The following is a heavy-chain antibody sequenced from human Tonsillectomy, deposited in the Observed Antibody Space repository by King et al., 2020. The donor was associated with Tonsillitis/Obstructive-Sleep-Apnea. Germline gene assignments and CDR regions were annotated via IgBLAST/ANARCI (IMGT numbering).Heavy chain of an antibody. CDR3: ARMVVAATSWFDP. CDR1: GFTFSSYG. Sequence: VQLVESGGGVVQPGRSLRLSCAASGFTFSSYGMHWVRQAPGKGLEGVAVIWYVGSNKYYADSVKGRFTISRDNSKNTLYLQMNSLRAEDTAVYYGARMVVAATSWFDPWGQGTLVTVSS. V-gene: IGHV3-33*01. J-gene: IGHJ5*02. D-gene: IGHD2-15*01. CDR2: IWYVGSNK.